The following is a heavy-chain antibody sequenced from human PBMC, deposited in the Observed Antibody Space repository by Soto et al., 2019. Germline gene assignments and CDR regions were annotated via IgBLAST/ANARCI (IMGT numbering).Heavy chain of an antibody. J-gene: IGHJ1*01. CDR3: AKGVVVGITYFQD. CDR2: ISYDGSDK. V-gene: IGHV3-30*18. CDR1: GFTFSSYG. Sequence: QVQLVASGGGVVQPGRSLRLSCAASGFTFSSYGMHWVRQAPGKGLAWVAVISYDGSDKYYADSVKGRFAISSDNSINTPDLQTDSRRAEDTAVYYCAKGVVVGITYFQDRGQGTRGTVSS. D-gene: IGHD2-15*01.